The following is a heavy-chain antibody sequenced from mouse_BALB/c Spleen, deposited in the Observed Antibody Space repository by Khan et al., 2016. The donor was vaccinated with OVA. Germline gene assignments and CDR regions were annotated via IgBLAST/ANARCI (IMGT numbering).Heavy chain of an antibody. CDR1: GYSITSSYS. J-gene: IGHJ1*01. D-gene: IGHD1-1*01. CDR3: ARSGTTVVAYWYFDV. Sequence: VQLQQSGPDLVKPSQSLSLTCTVTGYSITSSYSWHWIRQFPGNKLEWMGYIYYSGKTNYNPSLKSRISITRDTSKNQFFLQLNSVTTEDTATYYCARSGTTVVAYWYFDVWGAGTTVTVSS. CDR2: IYYSGKT. V-gene: IGHV3-1*02.